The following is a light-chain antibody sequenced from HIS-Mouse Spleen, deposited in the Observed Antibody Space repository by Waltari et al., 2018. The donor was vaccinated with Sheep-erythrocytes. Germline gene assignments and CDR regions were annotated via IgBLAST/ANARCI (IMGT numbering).Light chain of an antibody. CDR3: CSYAGSYTLV. CDR1: SSDVGGYNY. Sequence: LTQPRSVSGSPGQSVTISCTGTSSDVGGYNYVSWYQQHPGKAPKLMIYDVSKRPSGLPDRFSGSKSGNTASLTISGLQAEDEADYYCCSYAGSYTLVFGGGTKLTVL. CDR2: DVS. V-gene: IGLV2-11*01. J-gene: IGLJ3*02.